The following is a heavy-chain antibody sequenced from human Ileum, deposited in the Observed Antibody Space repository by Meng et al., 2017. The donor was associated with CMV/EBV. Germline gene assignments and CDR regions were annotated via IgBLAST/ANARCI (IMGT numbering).Heavy chain of an antibody. CDR3: ARDLQYCGSTSCYDDCFDP. D-gene: IGHD2-2*01. V-gene: IGHV1-18*01. CDR2: ISAYNGDT. J-gene: IGHJ5*02. CDR1: FTDYG. Sequence: FTDYGISWVRQTPGQGLEWMGWISAYNGDTNYARNLRGRVTMTTDTSTTTAYMELRSLRSDDTAVYYCARDLQYCGSTSCYDDCFDPWGQGTLVTVSS.